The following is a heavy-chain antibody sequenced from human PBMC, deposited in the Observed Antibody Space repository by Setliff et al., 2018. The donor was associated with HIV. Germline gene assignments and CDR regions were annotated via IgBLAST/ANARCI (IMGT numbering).Heavy chain of an antibody. D-gene: IGHD3-3*01. CDR1: GFAFGTYW. Sequence: LRLSCAASGFAFGTYWMHWVRQAPGKGLVWVSRMNSDGSTTTYADSVKGRFTISRDNAKNTLYLQMNSLRAEDTAFYYCARTGVAVTDRYFDLWGRGTLVTVSS. CDR2: MNSDGSTT. CDR3: ARTGVAVTDRYFDL. V-gene: IGHV3-74*03. J-gene: IGHJ2*01.